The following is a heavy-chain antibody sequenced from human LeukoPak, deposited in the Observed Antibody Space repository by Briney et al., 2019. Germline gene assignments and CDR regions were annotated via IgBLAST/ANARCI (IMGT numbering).Heavy chain of an antibody. CDR1: GGSISSYY. CDR3: ARQGYDFWSGYYTRAFDI. CDR2: IYYSGST. Sequence: SETLSLTCTVSGGSISSYYWSWIRQPPGKRLEWIGYIYYSGSTNYNPSLKSRVTISVGTSKNQFSLKLSSVTAADTAVYYCARQGYDFWSGYYTRAFDIWGQGTMVTVSS. J-gene: IGHJ3*02. V-gene: IGHV4-59*08. D-gene: IGHD3-3*01.